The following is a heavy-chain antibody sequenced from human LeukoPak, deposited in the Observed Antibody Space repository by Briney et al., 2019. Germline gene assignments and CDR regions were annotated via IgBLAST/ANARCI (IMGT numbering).Heavy chain of an antibody. Sequence: GGSLRLSCAVSGFSVSSNYMSWVRQAPGKGLEWISTLYSGSKIFYAESLKGRVTISRDSSNNTLFLHVSSLRAEDTAVYYCAIVILRSGNLETFDYWGQGTLVTVSS. V-gene: IGHV3-53*01. CDR3: AIVILRSGNLETFDY. CDR1: GFSVSSNY. D-gene: IGHD1-14*01. CDR2: LYSGSKI. J-gene: IGHJ4*02.